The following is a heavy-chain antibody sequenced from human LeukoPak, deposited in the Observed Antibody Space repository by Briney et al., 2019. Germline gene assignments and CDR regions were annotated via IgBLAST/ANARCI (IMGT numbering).Heavy chain of an antibody. CDR2: ISYDGSNK. J-gene: IGHJ6*03. CDR3: ARDPRWLAYYYMDV. Sequence: QSGGSLRLSCAASGFTFSSYGMHWVRQAPGKGLEWVAVISYDGSNKYYADSVKGRFTISRDNSKNTLYLQMNSLRAEDTAVYYCARDPRWLAYYYMDVWGKGTTVTVSS. D-gene: IGHD6-19*01. V-gene: IGHV3-30*03. CDR1: GFTFSSYG.